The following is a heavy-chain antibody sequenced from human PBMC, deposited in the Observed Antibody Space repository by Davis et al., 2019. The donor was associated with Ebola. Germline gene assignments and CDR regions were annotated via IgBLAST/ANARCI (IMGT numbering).Heavy chain of an antibody. V-gene: IGHV3-48*04. CDR1: GFTFSSYS. Sequence: GESLKISCAASGFTFSSYSMNWVRQAPGKGLEWVSYISSSSSTIYYADSVKGRFTSSRDNAKNSVYLQMNSLRVEDTAVYYCARDWAGLDVWGRGTTVTVSS. D-gene: IGHD3-16*01. CDR3: ARDWAGLDV. CDR2: ISSSSSTI. J-gene: IGHJ6*04.